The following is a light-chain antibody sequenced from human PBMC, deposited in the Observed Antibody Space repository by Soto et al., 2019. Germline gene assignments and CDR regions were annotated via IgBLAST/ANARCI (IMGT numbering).Light chain of an antibody. Sequence: AIQLTQSPSSLSASVGDRVTITCRASQAIRTALGWYQQRPGKVPKLLIYAASTLQSGVPSRFSGSGSGTDFTLTLSSLQPEDFAPYYCLLDFRYFWAFGQGTKVEIK. CDR1: QAIRTA. V-gene: IGKV1-6*01. J-gene: IGKJ1*01. CDR2: AAS. CDR3: LLDFRYFWA.